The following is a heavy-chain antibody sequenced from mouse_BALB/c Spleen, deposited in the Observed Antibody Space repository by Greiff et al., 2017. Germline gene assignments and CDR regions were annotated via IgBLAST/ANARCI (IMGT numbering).Heavy chain of an antibody. D-gene: IGHD2-10*02. V-gene: IGHV1-4*01. Sequence: QVQLQQSGAELARPGASVKMSCKASGYTFTSYTMHWVTQRPGQGLEWIGYINPSSGYTNYNQKFKDKATLTADKSSSTAYMQLSSLTSEDSAVYYCARDLDWYFDVWGAGTTVTVAA. CDR1: GYTFTSYT. CDR3: ARDLDWYFDV. CDR2: INPSSGYT. J-gene: IGHJ1*01.